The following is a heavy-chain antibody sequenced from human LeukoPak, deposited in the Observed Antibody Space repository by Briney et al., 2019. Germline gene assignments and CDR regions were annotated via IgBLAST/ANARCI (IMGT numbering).Heavy chain of an antibody. CDR1: GGSFSGYY. CDR3: ARGRLYIFDAFDI. D-gene: IGHD2-2*02. V-gene: IGHV4-34*01. J-gene: IGHJ3*02. CDR2: INHSGST. Sequence: PSETLSLTCAVYGGSFSGYYWSWIRQPPGKGLEWIGEINHSGSTNYNPSLKSRVTISVDTSKNQFSLKLSSVTAADTAVYYCARGRLYIFDAFDIWGQGTMVTVSS.